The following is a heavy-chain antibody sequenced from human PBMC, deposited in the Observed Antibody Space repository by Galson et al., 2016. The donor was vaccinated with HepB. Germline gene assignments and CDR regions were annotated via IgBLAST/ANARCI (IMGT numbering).Heavy chain of an antibody. CDR2: IIPIFGTA. J-gene: IGHJ5*02. D-gene: IGHD2/OR15-2a*01. V-gene: IGHV1-69*13. CDR3: AREEEEFCNSAVSCDFNWFDP. Sequence: SVKVSCKASGVTFSSYAITWVRQAPGQGLEWMGGIIPIFGTANYAQKFQGRVTITPDESTSTAYMELSSLRSEDTAVYYCAREEEEFCNSAVSCDFNWFDPWGQGTLVIVSS. CDR1: GVTFSSYA.